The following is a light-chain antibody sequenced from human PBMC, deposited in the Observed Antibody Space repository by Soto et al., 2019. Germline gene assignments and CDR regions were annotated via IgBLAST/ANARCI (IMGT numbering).Light chain of an antibody. CDR2: DAS. V-gene: IGKV3-11*01. CDR1: QAVSAW. J-gene: IGKJ1*01. Sequence: EILLTQSPGTLSSSPGERATITCRASQAVSAWLAWYHQKPGQAPRLLIYDASNRATGVAGRCSSSGSATDFTLIISSREPEDVSVYYCQQRGNWPRTFGQGTKV. CDR3: QQRGNWPRT.